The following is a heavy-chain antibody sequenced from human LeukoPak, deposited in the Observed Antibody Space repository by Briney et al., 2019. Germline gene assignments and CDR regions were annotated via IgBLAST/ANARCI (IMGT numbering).Heavy chain of an antibody. CDR3: AKDDSLYYYYGMDV. CDR2: ISGSGGST. J-gene: IGHJ6*02. Sequence: GGSLRLSCAASGVTFSSYAMSWVRQAPGKGLEWVSAISGSGGSTYYADSVKGRFTISRDNSKNTLYLQMNSLRAEDTAVYYCAKDDSLYYYYGMDVWGQGTTVTVSS. CDR1: GVTFSSYA. D-gene: IGHD2-21*01. V-gene: IGHV3-23*01.